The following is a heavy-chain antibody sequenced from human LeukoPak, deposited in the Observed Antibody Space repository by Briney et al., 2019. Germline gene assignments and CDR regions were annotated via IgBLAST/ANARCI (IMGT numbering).Heavy chain of an antibody. D-gene: IGHD4-17*01. V-gene: IGHV1-2*02. CDR1: VYTFTDYN. CDR3: AIVGEALDY. Sequence: SVTVSCKASVYTFTDYNMHWVRQVPGQGLEWMGWINPNSGDTNYAQNFQGRVTMTRDTSISTAYMELNRLRSDDTAVYYCAIVGEALDYWGQGTLVTVSS. J-gene: IGHJ4*02. CDR2: INPNSGDT.